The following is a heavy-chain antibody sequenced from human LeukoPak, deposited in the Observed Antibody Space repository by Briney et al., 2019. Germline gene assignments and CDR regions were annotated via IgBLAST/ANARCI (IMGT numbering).Heavy chain of an antibody. D-gene: IGHD5-18*01. CDR2: IYYSGST. J-gene: IGHJ4*02. CDR1: GGSISSYY. CDR3: AGNAKDTAMVKLDY. V-gene: IGHV4-59*01. Sequence: PSETLSLTCTVSGGSISSYYWSWIRQPPGKGLEWIGYIYYSGSTNYNPSLKSRVTISVDTSKNQFSLKLSSVTAADTAVYYCAGNAKDTAMVKLDYWGQGTLVTVSS.